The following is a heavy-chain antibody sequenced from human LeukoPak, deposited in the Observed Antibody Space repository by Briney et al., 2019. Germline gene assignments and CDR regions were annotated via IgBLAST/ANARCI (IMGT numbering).Heavy chain of an antibody. CDR3: AREIYDILTGNWFDP. V-gene: IGHV4-59*01. J-gene: IGHJ5*02. CDR2: IYTSGST. CDR1: GGSISSYY. Sequence: KPSETLSLTCTVSGGSISSYYWSWIRQPPGKGLEWIGYIYTSGSTNYNPSLKSRVTISVDTSKNQFSLKLSSVTAADTAVYYCAREIYDILTGNWFDPWGQGTLVTVSS. D-gene: IGHD3-9*01.